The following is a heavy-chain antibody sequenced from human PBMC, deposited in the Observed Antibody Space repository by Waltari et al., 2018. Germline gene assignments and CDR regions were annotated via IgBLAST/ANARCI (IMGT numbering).Heavy chain of an antibody. V-gene: IGHV4-34*01. CDR1: GGSFSGYY. J-gene: IGHJ5*02. CDR3: ARSQQLVRLGGWFDP. D-gene: IGHD6-13*01. Sequence: QVQLQQWGAGLLKPSETLSLTCAVYGGSFSGYYWSWIRQPPGKGLEWIGEINHSGSTNYNPSLKSRVTISVDTSKNQFSLKLSSVTAADTAVYYCARSQQLVRLGGWFDPCGQGTLVTVSS. CDR2: INHSGST.